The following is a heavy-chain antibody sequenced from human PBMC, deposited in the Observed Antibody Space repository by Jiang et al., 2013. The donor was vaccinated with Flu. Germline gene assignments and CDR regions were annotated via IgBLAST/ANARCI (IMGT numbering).Heavy chain of an antibody. V-gene: IGHV4-4*07. CDR3: ARGAGPYYYYGMDV. Sequence: ISSYYWSWIRQTAGRDWSGLAYLYHGSTNYNPPSKSRVTMSVDTSKNQXSLKLSSVTAADTAVYYCARGAGPYYYYGMDVWGQGTTVTVSS. CDR2: LYHGST. D-gene: IGHD6-13*01. J-gene: IGHJ6*02. CDR1: ISSYY.